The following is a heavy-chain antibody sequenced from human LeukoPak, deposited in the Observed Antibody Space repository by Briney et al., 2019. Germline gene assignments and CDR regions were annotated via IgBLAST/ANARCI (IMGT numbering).Heavy chain of an antibody. J-gene: IGHJ4*02. CDR2: ISCSSNYI. CDR1: GFTFTNYC. V-gene: IGHV3-21*04. Sequence: GGSLRLSCAASGFTFTNYCMIWVRQAPGKGLEWVSSISCSSNYIYYADSVKGRFTISRDNSKNTLYLQMNSLRAEDTAVYYCAKDFATYYYDSSGYYYFDYWGQGTLVTVSS. CDR3: AKDFATYYYDSSGYYYFDY. D-gene: IGHD3-22*01.